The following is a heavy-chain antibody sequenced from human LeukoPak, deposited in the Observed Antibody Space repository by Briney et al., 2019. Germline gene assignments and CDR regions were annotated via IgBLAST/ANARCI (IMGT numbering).Heavy chain of an antibody. Sequence: ASVKVSCKASGYTFTSYGISWVRQAPGQGLEWMGWISAYNGNTNYAQKLQGRVTMTTDTSTSTAYMELSSLRSEDTAVYYCARSESALPRRPPDAFDIWGQGTMVTVSS. J-gene: IGHJ3*02. CDR2: ISAYNGNT. CDR3: ARSESALPRRPPDAFDI. V-gene: IGHV1-18*01. D-gene: IGHD6-6*01. CDR1: GYTFTSYG.